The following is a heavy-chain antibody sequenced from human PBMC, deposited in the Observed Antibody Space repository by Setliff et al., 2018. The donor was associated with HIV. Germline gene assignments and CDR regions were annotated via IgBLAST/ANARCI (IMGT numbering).Heavy chain of an antibody. CDR3: ARRGNDYLWRNWFDP. D-gene: IGHD4-17*01. V-gene: IGHV3-30*04. CDR2: ISYDGSDK. Sequence: GGSLRLSCVASGFAFGTYTMHWVRHVPGKGLQWVATISYDGSDKYYADSVKGRFTISRDNSKNTLYLQMNSLTTEDTALYYCARRGNDYLWRNWFDPWGQGTPVTVSS. CDR1: GFAFGTYT. J-gene: IGHJ5*02.